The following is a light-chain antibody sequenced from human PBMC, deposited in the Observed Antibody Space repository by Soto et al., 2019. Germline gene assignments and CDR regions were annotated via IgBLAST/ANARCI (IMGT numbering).Light chain of an antibody. Sequence: QSVLTQPASVSGSPGQSITISCTGTSSDVGGYNFVSWYQQHPDKAPKLMIYDVTNRPSGVSNCFSGSKSGNTASLTISGLQAEDEADYYCSSYTSISTYVFGTGTKVTVL. CDR2: DVT. J-gene: IGLJ1*01. CDR1: SSDVGGYNF. CDR3: SSYTSISTYV. V-gene: IGLV2-14*01.